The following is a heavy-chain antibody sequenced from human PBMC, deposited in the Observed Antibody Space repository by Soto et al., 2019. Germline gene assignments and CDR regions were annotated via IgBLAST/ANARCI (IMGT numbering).Heavy chain of an antibody. J-gene: IGHJ4*02. CDR1: GGSISSYY. CDR3: ARGKGYCSGGSCYSVRRRYYFDY. CDR2: IYYSGST. D-gene: IGHD2-15*01. Sequence: SETLSLTCTVSGGSISSYYWSWIRQPPGKGLEWIGYIYYSGSTNYNPSLKSRVTISVDTSKNQFSLKLSSVTAADTAVYYCARGKGYCSGGSCYSVRRRYYFDYWGQGTLVTVSS. V-gene: IGHV4-59*01.